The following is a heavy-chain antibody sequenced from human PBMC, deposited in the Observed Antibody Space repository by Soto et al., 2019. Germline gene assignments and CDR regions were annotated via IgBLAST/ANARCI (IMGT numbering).Heavy chain of an antibody. CDR3: AKDRYDFWGFFDFIDY. V-gene: IGHV3-23*01. D-gene: IGHD3-3*01. J-gene: IGHJ4*02. CDR1: GFTFSSYA. CDR2: ISGSGGST. Sequence: GGSLRLSCAASGFTFSSYAMSWVRQAPGKGLEWVSAISGSGGSTYYADSVKGRFTISRDNSKNTLYLQMNSLRAEDTAVYYCAKDRYDFWGFFDFIDYWGQGTLVTVSS.